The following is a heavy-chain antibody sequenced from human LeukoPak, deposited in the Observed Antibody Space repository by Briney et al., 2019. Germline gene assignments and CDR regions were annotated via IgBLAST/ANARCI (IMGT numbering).Heavy chain of an antibody. J-gene: IGHJ5*02. CDR3: ARGLDYYDILTGYRERWFDP. D-gene: IGHD3-9*01. Sequence: ASVKVSCKASGYTFTSYDINWVRQATGQGLEWMGWMNPNSGNTGYAQKFQGRVTMTRNTSISTAYMELSSLRSEDTAVYYCARGLDYYDILTGYRERWFDPWGQGTLVTVSS. V-gene: IGHV1-8*01. CDR2: MNPNSGNT. CDR1: GYTFTSYD.